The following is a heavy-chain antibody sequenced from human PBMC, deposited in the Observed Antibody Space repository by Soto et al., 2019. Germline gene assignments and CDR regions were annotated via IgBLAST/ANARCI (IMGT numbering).Heavy chain of an antibody. J-gene: IGHJ4*02. CDR2: ISSSSSYI. V-gene: IGHV3-21*01. D-gene: IGHD3-3*01. CDR1: EFTFSNYA. CDR3: ARVRVPSTTIFGVESGIFDY. Sequence: PGGSLRLSCAASEFTFSNYAMSWVRQAPGKGLEWVSSISSSSSYIYYADSVKGRFTISRDNAKNSLYLQMNSLRAEDTAVYYCARVRVPSTTIFGVESGIFDYWGQGTLVTVSS.